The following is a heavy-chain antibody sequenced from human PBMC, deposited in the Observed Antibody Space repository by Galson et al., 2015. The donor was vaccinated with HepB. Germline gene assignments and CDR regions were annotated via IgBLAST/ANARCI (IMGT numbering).Heavy chain of an antibody. D-gene: IGHD3-3*02. J-gene: IGHJ3*02. Sequence: SVKVSCKASGSSFSDYAIHWVRQAPGQRLEWMGWINTGSGNTQYSQKFQGRFTITRDRSATTGYMELSSLRSEDTAVYFCARKFSARSAYDIWGQGTMVTVSS. CDR1: GSSFSDYA. CDR3: ARKFSARSAYDI. V-gene: IGHV1-3*04. CDR2: INTGSGNT.